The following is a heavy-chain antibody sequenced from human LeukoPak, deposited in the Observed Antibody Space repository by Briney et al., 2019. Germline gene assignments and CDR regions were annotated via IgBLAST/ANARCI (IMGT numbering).Heavy chain of an antibody. CDR2: INPNSGGT. CDR1: RYTFTAYY. D-gene: IGHD6-19*01. V-gene: IGHV1-2*02. CDR3: ARDFPSSGWYHPFDY. J-gene: IGHJ4*02. Sequence: ASVKDTCQATRYTFTAYYMHSVRQAPGQELEWMGWINPNSGGTNYAQKFQGRVSMTRDTSISIVYMELSRLRSDDTAVYYCARDFPSSGWYHPFDYWGQGILVTVSS.